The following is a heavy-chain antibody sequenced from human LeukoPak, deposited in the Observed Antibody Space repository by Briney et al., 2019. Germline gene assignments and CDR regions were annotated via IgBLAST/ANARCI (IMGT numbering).Heavy chain of an antibody. CDR2: ISGSGGST. V-gene: IGHV3-23*01. D-gene: IGHD1-14*01. J-gene: IGHJ6*03. Sequence: GGSLRLSCAASGFTFSSYAMSWVRQAPGKGLEWVSAISGSGGSTYYADSVKGRFTISRDNSKNTLYLQMNSLRAEDTAVYYCAKGPPRRFGFEVGYYMGVWGKGTTVTVSS. CDR1: GFTFSSYA. CDR3: AKGPPRRFGFEVGYYMGV.